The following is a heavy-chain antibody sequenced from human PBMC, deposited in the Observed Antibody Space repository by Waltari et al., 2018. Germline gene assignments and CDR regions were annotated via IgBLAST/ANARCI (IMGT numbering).Heavy chain of an antibody. CDR1: GFSLSTSGVG. J-gene: IGHJ5*02. D-gene: IGHD6-19*01. V-gene: IGHV2-5*01. Sequence: QITLKESGPTLVKPTQTLTLTCTFSGFSLSTSGVGVGWIRQPPGKALEWLALIYWNDDKRYSPTLKGRLTLTKDTSKNQVVLTMTNMDPVDTATYYCAPSLPPVAGTGMWFDPWGQGTLVTVSS. CDR2: IYWNDDK. CDR3: APSLPPVAGTGMWFDP.